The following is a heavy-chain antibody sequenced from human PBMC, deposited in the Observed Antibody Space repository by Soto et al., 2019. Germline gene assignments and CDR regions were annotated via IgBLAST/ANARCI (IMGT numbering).Heavy chain of an antibody. V-gene: IGHV3-30*18. CDR1: GFTFRTYG. D-gene: IGHD2-21*02. Sequence: GGSLRLSCAASGFTFRTYGMHWVRQAPGKGLEWVAIISHDGSNKYYADSVKGRFTISRDNSENTLYLQMNSLRAEDTAVYYCAKDRAVTAHYFDYWGQGTLVTVSS. CDR2: ISHDGSNK. J-gene: IGHJ4*02. CDR3: AKDRAVTAHYFDY.